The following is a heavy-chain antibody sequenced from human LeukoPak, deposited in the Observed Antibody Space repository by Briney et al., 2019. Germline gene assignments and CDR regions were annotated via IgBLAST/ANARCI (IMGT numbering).Heavy chain of an antibody. CDR2: IYYSGST. CDR3: ARDDYGDTGNAFDI. D-gene: IGHD4-17*01. V-gene: IGHV4-31*02. J-gene: IGHJ3*02. Sequence: YWIGWVRQMPGKGLEWIGYIYYSGSTYYNPSLKSRVTISVDTSKNQFSLKLSSVTAADTAVYYCARDDYGDTGNAFDIWGQGTMVTVSS. CDR1: Y.